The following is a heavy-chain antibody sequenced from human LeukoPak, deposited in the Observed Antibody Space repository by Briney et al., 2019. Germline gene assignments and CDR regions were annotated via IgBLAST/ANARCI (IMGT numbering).Heavy chain of an antibody. CDR2: ISSDGSNK. D-gene: IGHD3-22*01. CDR1: GFTFSSYV. CDR3: AKSYYYDSSGQYYFDH. Sequence: GRSLRLSCAASGFTFSSYVMHWVRQAPGKGLEWVAVISSDGSNKYCADSVKGRFTISRDNSKNTLYLQMNSLRAEDTAVYYCAKSYYYDSSGQYYFDHWGQGTLVTVSS. V-gene: IGHV3-30-3*02. J-gene: IGHJ4*02.